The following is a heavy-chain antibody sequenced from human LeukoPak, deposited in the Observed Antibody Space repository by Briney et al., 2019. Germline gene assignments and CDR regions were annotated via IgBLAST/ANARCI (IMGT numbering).Heavy chain of an antibody. D-gene: IGHD3-10*01. CDR2: TDYSGGT. V-gene: IGHV4-59*01. CDR3: ARAPGVLDAFDI. CDR1: GGSISPYY. J-gene: IGHJ3*02. Sequence: PSETLSLTCTVSGGSISPYYWSWIRQAPGKGLEWIGCTDYSGGTNYNPSLKSRVTMSVETSKNQFSLKLISVTAADTAVYYCARAPGVLDAFDIWGQGTMVTVSS.